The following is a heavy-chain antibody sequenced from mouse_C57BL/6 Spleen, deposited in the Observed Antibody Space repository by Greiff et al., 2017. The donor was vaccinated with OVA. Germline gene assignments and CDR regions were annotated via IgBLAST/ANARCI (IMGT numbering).Heavy chain of an antibody. J-gene: IGHJ3*01. V-gene: IGHV5-4*01. Sequence: EVQLVESGGGLVKPGGSLKLSCAASGFTFSSYAMSWVRQTPEKRLEWVATISDGGSYTYYPDNVKGRFTISRDNAKNNLYLQMSHLKSEDTAMYYCARDERDYDGLWFAYWGQGTLVTVSA. D-gene: IGHD2-4*01. CDR1: GFTFSSYA. CDR2: ISDGGSYT. CDR3: ARDERDYDGLWFAY.